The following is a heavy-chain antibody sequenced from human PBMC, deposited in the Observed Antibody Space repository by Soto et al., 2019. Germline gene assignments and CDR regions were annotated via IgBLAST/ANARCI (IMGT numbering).Heavy chain of an antibody. CDR1: GGSFSGYY. J-gene: IGHJ4*02. Sequence: QVQLQQRGAGLLKPSETLSLTCAVSGGSFSGYYWSWNSQPPGKGREWIGEINDSGSTKYNPPLKSRATISVDSSKNQFSLKLSSVTAADTAVYYCARGLGIFGELTPFDSWGQGTLVTFSS. CDR3: ARGLGIFGELTPFDS. CDR2: INDSGST. D-gene: IGHD3-3*01. V-gene: IGHV4-34*01.